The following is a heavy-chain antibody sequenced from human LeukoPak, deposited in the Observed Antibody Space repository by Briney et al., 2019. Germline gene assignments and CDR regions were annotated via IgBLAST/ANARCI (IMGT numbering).Heavy chain of an antibody. CDR3: TRVGYIDEGIDY. J-gene: IGHJ4*02. V-gene: IGHV3-7*04. CDR2: IKQDGSKK. CDR1: AFIFSGHW. D-gene: IGHD5-24*01. Sequence: PGGSLRLSCEGSAFIFSGHWMNWVRQTPGKGLEWVANIKQDGSKKSNVDSVKGRFTISRDNAKNSLYLQMNSLRAEDTAIYYCTRVGYIDEGIDYWGQGTLVTVSS.